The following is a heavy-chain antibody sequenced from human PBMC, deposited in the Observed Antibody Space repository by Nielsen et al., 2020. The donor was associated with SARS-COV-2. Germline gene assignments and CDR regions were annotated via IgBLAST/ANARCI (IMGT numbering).Heavy chain of an antibody. D-gene: IGHD3-3*01. J-gene: IGHJ4*02. CDR3: ARGPPYDFLAFFDY. CDR1: GFSVSSHD. V-gene: IGHV3-53*01. CDR2: IYSDGST. Sequence: GESLKISCAASGFSVSSHDMNWVRQAPGKGLQWVSLIYSDGSTKYADSVKGRFTISRDNSRNTVYLQMNSLRDEDTAVYYCARGPPYDFLAFFDYWGQGTLVTVSS.